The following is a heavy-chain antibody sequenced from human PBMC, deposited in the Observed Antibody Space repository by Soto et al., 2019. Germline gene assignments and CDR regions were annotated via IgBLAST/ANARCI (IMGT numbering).Heavy chain of an antibody. Sequence: ASVKVSCKASGYTFTSYDINWVRQAPGQGLEWMGWMNPNGGNTGYAQKFQGRVTMTRNTSISTAYMELSSLRSEDTAVYYCARAYEYSSSHYYYGMDVWGQGTTVTVSS. CDR1: GYTFTSYD. CDR3: ARAYEYSSSHYYYGMDV. D-gene: IGHD6-6*01. J-gene: IGHJ6*02. CDR2: MNPNGGNT. V-gene: IGHV1-8*01.